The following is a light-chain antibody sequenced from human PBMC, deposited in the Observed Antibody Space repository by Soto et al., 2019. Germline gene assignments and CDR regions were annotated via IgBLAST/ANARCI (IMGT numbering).Light chain of an antibody. CDR3: QQYHTYPYT. J-gene: IGKJ2*01. CDR1: QGISSW. Sequence: DIQMTQSPSSLSASVGDRVTITCRASQGISSWLAWYQQKPEKAPEYLIYGSSSLQSGVPSRFSGSGFGTQFTLTICSLQPEDFATYYCQQYHTYPYTFGQGTKLEI. CDR2: GSS. V-gene: IGKV1D-16*01.